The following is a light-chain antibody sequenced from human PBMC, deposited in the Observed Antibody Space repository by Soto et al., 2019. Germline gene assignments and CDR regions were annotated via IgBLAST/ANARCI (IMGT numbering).Light chain of an antibody. CDR2: DAA. Sequence: EIQMTQSPSSLSASVGDRVIITCQASQDIRHALNGFQQSPGKTPKLLIYDAAKLETGVPSRFSGSWSVTDVNFIISGLQPEDIATYYCRQYGDVPLTFGGGTSVDMK. V-gene: IGKV1-33*01. J-gene: IGKJ4*01. CDR1: QDIRHA. CDR3: RQYGDVPLT.